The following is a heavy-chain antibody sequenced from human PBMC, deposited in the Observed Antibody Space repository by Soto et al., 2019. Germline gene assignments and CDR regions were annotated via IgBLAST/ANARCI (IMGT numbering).Heavy chain of an antibody. CDR3: ARHGGYCGTTACYGPLNWFVP. CDR1: GGSITTSSYY. CDR2: IYYSGST. J-gene: IGHJ5*02. D-gene: IGHD2-2*01. Sequence: SETLSLTCTVSGGSITTSSYYWGWIRQPPGKGLEWIGSIYYSGSTYYNPSLKSRVTISIDTSKIQFSLKLSSVTAADTAIYYCARHGGYCGTTACYGPLNWFVPWGLGTLVTVS. V-gene: IGHV4-39*01.